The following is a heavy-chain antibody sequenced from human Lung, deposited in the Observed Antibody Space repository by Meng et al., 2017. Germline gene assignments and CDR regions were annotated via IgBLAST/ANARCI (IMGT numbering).Heavy chain of an antibody. D-gene: IGHD2-21*02. J-gene: IGHJ4*02. CDR1: GYTFTSYY. Sequence: ASVKVSCKASGYTFTSYYLHWVRQAPGQGLEWMGRINPSGGSTSYAQKFQGRVTMTRDTSTSTVYMELSSLRSEDTAVYYCARGGKLAYGGCDCRDYWGQGTLVTVSS. CDR3: ARGGKLAYGGCDCRDY. V-gene: IGHV1-46*01. CDR2: INPSGGST.